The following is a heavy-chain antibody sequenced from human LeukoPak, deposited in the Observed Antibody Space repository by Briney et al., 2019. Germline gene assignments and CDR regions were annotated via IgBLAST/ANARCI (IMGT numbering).Heavy chain of an antibody. CDR1: GFTVSSNY. CDR3: ARVISYYDILTGRSYYFDY. J-gene: IGHJ4*02. Sequence: GGSLRLSWAASGFTVSSNYMSWVRQAPGKGLEWVSVIYSGGSTYYADSVKGRFTISRDNSKNTLYLQMNSLRAEDTAVYYCARVISYYDILTGRSYYFDYWGQGTLVTVSS. V-gene: IGHV3-53*01. D-gene: IGHD3-9*01. CDR2: IYSGGST.